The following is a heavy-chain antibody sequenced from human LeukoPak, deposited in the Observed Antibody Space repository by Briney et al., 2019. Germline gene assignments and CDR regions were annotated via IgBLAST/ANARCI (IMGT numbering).Heavy chain of an antibody. J-gene: IGHJ1*01. V-gene: IGHV5-51*01. CDR1: GYSFTSDW. Sequence: PGESLKISCKGSGYSFTSDWIGWVPQMPGKGLEWMGIIYPGDSDTRYSPSCQGQATISADKSISTAYLQWSSLKASDSAMYYCATYGDYTRFQHWGQCTLVTVSS. D-gene: IGHD4-17*01. CDR3: ATYGDYTRFQH. CDR2: IYPGDSDT.